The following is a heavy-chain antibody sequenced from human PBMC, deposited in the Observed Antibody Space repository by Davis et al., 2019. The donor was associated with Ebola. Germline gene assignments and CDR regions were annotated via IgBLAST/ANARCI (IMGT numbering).Heavy chain of an antibody. J-gene: IGHJ3*02. D-gene: IGHD3-9*01. CDR3: ARVMHEILPEQAFDI. CDR1: GFTFSSYS. Sequence: GGSLRLSCAASGFTFSSYSMNWVRRAPGKGLEWVAFIRDDGSNEYYEDSVKGRFTISRDNSKNTLYLQMKALRPEDTAVYYCARVMHEILPEQAFDIWGQGTMVTVSS. CDR2: IRDDGSNE. V-gene: IGHV3-30*02.